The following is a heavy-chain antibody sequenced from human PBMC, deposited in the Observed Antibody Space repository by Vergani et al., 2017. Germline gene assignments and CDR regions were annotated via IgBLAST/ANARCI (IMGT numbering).Heavy chain of an antibody. D-gene: IGHD3-22*01. CDR1: GGSISSDNYY. V-gene: IGHV4-30-4*01. CDR2: IYYSGVT. Sequence: QVQLQESGPGLVKPSQTLSLTCTVSGGSISSDNYYWSWIRQPPGKGLEWIGYIYYSGVTYYNPSLKSRVCITVDTSKNQFSLKLSPVTAADTAVYYCARYSCGESEYFQHWGQGTLVTVSS. J-gene: IGHJ1*01. CDR3: ARYSCGESEYFQH.